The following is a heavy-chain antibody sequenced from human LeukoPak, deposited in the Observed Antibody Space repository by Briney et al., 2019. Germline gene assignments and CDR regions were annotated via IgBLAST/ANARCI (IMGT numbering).Heavy chain of an antibody. CDR1: GASISSFY. V-gene: IGHV4-59*08. CDR3: ARHPFATPFDH. CDR2: VFYTGDT. Sequence: SETLSLTCAVSGASISSFYWSWIRQPPGKGLEWVGYVFYTGDTNYNPSLKSRVTVSLDTFKSQVSLSLTSVTAADTAVYYCARHPFATPFDHWGWGTLVTVSS. J-gene: IGHJ4*02.